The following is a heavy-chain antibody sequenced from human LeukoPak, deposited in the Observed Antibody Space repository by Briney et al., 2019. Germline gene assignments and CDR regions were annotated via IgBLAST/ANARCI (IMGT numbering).Heavy chain of an antibody. CDR2: IRYDGSNK. CDR1: GFTFSSYG. J-gene: IGHJ5*02. CDR3: ASLVVPARSGNWFDP. D-gene: IGHD2-2*01. V-gene: IGHV3-30*02. Sequence: GGSLRLSCAASGFTFSSYGMHWVRQAPGKGLEWVAFIRYDGSNKYYADPVKGRFTISRDNSKNTLYLQMNSLRAEDTAVYYCASLVVPARSGNWFDPWGQGTLVTVSS.